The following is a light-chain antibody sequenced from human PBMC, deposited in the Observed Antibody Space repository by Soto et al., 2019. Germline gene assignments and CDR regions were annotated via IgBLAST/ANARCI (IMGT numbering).Light chain of an antibody. Sequence: QSALTQPASVSGSLGQSITLSCTGTSRDVGNYNYVSWYQHHTGRAPKLVIYDVNNRPAGISNRFSGSKSDNTASLIIFGLQAEDEADYYCSSYTSSSNVIFGGGTKLAVL. CDR2: DVN. V-gene: IGLV2-14*03. CDR1: SRDVGNYNY. CDR3: SSYTSSSNVI. J-gene: IGLJ2*01.